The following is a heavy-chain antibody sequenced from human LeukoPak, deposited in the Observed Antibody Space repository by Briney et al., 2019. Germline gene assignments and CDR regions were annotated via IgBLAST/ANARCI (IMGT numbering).Heavy chain of an antibody. J-gene: IGHJ4*02. CDR1: GFTFSSYS. Sequence: PGGSLRLSCAASGFTFSSYSMNWVRQAPGKGREWVSSISSSSSYIYYADSVKGRFTISRDNAKNSLYLQMNSLRAEDTAVYYCARSKRYYDGSGPFDYWGQGTLVTVSS. CDR2: ISSSSSYI. CDR3: ARSKRYYDGSGPFDY. V-gene: IGHV3-21*01. D-gene: IGHD3-22*01.